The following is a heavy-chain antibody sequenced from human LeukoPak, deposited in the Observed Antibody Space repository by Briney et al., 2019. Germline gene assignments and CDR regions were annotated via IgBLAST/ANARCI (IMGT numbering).Heavy chain of an antibody. CDR1: GDSVSSNSAA. D-gene: IGHD3-10*01. CDR2: TYYRSKWYN. CDR3: AKPPITMVRGVIMAHYFDY. V-gene: IGHV6-1*01. Sequence: SQTLSLTCAISGDSVSSNSAAWNWIRQSPSRGLEWLGRTYYRSKWYNDYAVSVKSRITINPDTSKNQFSLQLNSVTPEDTAVYYCAKPPITMVRGVIMAHYFDYWGQGTLVTVSS. J-gene: IGHJ4*02.